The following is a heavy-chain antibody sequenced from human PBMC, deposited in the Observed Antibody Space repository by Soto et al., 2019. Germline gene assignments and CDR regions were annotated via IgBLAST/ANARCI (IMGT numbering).Heavy chain of an antibody. V-gene: IGHV4-59*11. CDR3: AKDRARGSYEFDY. D-gene: IGHD1-26*01. Sequence: PSETLSLTCTVSGDSISSHYWSWIRQPPGKGLEWIGYIYYIGSTNYNPSLKSRVTISVDTSKNQFSLKVRSVTAADTAVYYCAKDRARGSYEFDYWGQGTLVTVS. J-gene: IGHJ4*02. CDR1: GDSISSHY. CDR2: IYYIGST.